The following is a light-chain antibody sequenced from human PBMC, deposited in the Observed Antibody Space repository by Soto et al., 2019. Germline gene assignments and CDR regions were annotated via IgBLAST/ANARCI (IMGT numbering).Light chain of an antibody. V-gene: IGLV2-14*01. J-gene: IGLJ3*02. CDR1: SSDVGGYNY. Sequence: QSALTQPASVSGSPGQSITISCTGTSSDVGGYNYVSWYQQHPGKAPKLIIYEVTNRPSGVSNRFSGSKSVNTASLTISGLQAEDEADYYCSSFAANDNVVFGGGTKVTVL. CDR3: SSFAANDNVV. CDR2: EVT.